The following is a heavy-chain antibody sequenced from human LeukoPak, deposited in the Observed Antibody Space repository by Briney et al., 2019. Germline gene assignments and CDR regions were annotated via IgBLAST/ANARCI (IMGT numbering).Heavy chain of an antibody. D-gene: IGHD5-18*01. V-gene: IGHV4-31*03. CDR1: GGSISSGGYY. CDR2: IYYSGST. CDR3: ARGTVWPRRGYSYGSGNDAFDI. Sequence: SQTLSLTCTVSGGSISSGGYYWSWIRQHPGKGLEWIGYIYYSGSTYYNPSLKSRVTISVDTSKNQFSLKLSSVTAADTAVYYCARGTVWPRRGYSYGSGNDAFDIWGQGTMVTVSS. J-gene: IGHJ3*02.